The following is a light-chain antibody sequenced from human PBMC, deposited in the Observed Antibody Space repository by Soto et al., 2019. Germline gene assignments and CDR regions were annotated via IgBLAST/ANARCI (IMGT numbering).Light chain of an antibody. Sequence: EIVMTQSPATLSVSPGERATLSCRASQRVSSNLAWYQQKPGQAPRLLIYGASTRATGITARFSGSGSGTEFTLTISSLQSEDLAVDYCQQYNNWPPMYTFGQGTKLEIK. V-gene: IGKV3-15*01. J-gene: IGKJ2*01. CDR2: GAS. CDR1: QRVSSN. CDR3: QQYNNWPPMYT.